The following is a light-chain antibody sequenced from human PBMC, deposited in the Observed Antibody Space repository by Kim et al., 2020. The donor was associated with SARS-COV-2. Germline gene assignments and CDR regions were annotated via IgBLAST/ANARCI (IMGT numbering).Light chain of an antibody. V-gene: IGKV1-39*01. J-gene: IGKJ4*01. Sequence: DIQMTQSPSSLSASVGDRVTITCRASQSISSYLNWYQQKPGKAPKLLIYAASSLQSGVPSRFSGSGSGTDFTLTISSLQPEDFATYYCQQSYSTPPLTFGGGTKLEF. CDR3: QQSYSTPPLT. CDR2: AAS. CDR1: QSISSY.